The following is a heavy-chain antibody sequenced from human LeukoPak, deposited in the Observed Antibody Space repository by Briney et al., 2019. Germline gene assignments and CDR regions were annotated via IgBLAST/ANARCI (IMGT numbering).Heavy chain of an antibody. Sequence: SETLSLTCAVYGGSFSGYYWSWIRQPPGKGLEWIGEINHSGSTNYNPSLKSRVTISVDTSKNQFSLKLSSVTAADTAVYYCARGHPPGYWGQGTLVTISS. J-gene: IGHJ4*02. CDR1: GGSFSGYY. V-gene: IGHV4-34*01. CDR2: INHSGST. CDR3: ARGHPPGY.